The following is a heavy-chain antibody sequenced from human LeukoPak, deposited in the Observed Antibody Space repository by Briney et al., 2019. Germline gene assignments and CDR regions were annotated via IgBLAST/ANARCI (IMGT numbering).Heavy chain of an antibody. Sequence: PGGSLRLSCAASGFTFSSYWMSWVRQAPGKGLEWVANIKQDGSEKYYVDSVKGRFTISRDNAKNSLYLQMKSLRAEDTAVYYCARVGAFRAFDIWGQGTMVTVSS. J-gene: IGHJ3*02. CDR2: IKQDGSEK. CDR3: ARVGAFRAFDI. V-gene: IGHV3-7*01. D-gene: IGHD3-16*01. CDR1: GFTFSSYW.